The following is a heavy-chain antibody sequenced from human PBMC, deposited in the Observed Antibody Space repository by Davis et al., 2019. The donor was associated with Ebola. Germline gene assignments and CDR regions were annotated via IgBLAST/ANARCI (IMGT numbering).Heavy chain of an antibody. D-gene: IGHD3-10*01. V-gene: IGHV1-8*02. CDR1: GYTFIDYH. CDR2: MNPNSGNT. J-gene: IGHJ5*02. Sequence: ASVKVSCKAYGYTFIDYHIHWVRQAPGQGLEWMGWMNPNSGNTGYAQKFQGRVTMTRNTSISTAYMELSSLRSEETAVYYCARGRISGLLWFGELSTYNWFDPWGQGTLVTVSS. CDR3: ARGRISGLLWFGELSTYNWFDP.